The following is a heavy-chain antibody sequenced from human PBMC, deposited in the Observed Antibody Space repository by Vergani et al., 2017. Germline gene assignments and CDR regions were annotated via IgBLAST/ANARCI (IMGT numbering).Heavy chain of an antibody. J-gene: IGHJ4*02. CDR2: IYTSGST. CDR3: ARARVVLGSIVVVPAGFDY. V-gene: IGHV4-61*02. D-gene: IGHD2-2*01. Sequence: QVQLQESGPGLVKPSQTLSLTCTVSGGSISSGSYYWSWIRQPAGKGLEWIGRIYTSGSTNYNPSLKSRVTISVDTSKNQFSLKLSSVTDADTGVYSCARARVVLGSIVVVPAGFDYWGQGTLVTVSS. CDR1: GGSISSGSYY.